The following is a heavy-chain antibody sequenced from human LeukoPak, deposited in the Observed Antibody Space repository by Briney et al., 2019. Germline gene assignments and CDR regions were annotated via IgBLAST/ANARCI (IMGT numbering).Heavy chain of an antibody. CDR3: ASQINSSSWYRRYFDY. CDR2: INPNSGGT. Sequence: ASVKVSCKASGYTFTGYYMHWVRQAPGQGLEWMGWINPNSGGTNYAQKFQGRVTMTRDTSISTAYMELSRLRSDDTAVYYCASQINSSSWYRRYFDYWGQGTLVTVSS. CDR1: GYTFTGYY. J-gene: IGHJ4*02. V-gene: IGHV1-2*02. D-gene: IGHD6-13*01.